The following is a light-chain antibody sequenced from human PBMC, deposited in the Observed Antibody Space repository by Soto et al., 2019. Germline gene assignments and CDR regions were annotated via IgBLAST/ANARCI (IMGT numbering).Light chain of an antibody. CDR3: QQSSTIPRT. CDR2: AAS. V-gene: IGKV1-39*01. Sequence: DIQMTQSPAALSASVGDRVTISCRSSQHIATYLNWYQHKPGKAPTLLVYAASTLQGGVPSRFSGSGSGTDFRLTISSLQPDDFATYYCQQSSTIPRTFGQGTKVDLK. J-gene: IGKJ1*01. CDR1: QHIATY.